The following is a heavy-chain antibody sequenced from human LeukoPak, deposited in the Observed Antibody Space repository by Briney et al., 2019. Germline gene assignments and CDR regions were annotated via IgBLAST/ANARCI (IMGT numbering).Heavy chain of an antibody. CDR3: ARDTAMAPYYYYYYMDV. V-gene: IGHV3-48*04. CDR1: GFTFSSYS. D-gene: IGHD5-18*01. CDR2: ISSSSSTI. J-gene: IGHJ6*03. Sequence: GGSLRLFCAASGFTFSSYSMNWVRQAPGKGLEWVSYISSSSSTIYYADSVKGRFTISRDNAKNSLYLQMNSLRAEDTAVYYCARDTAMAPYYYYYYMDVWGKGTTVTVSS.